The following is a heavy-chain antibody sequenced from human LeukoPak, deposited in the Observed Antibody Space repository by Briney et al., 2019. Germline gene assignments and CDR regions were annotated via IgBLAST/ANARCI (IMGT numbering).Heavy chain of an antibody. J-gene: IGHJ6*03. V-gene: IGHV3-21*01. CDR2: ISSSSSYI. Sequence: GGSLRLSCAASGFTFSSYNMNWVRQAPGKGLEWVSSISSSSSYIYYADSVRGRFTISRDNAKNSLYLQMNSLRAEDTAVYYCARDTVVVAAIPHYYMDVWGKGTTVTVSS. CDR3: ARDTVVVAAIPHYYMDV. D-gene: IGHD2-15*01. CDR1: GFTFSSYN.